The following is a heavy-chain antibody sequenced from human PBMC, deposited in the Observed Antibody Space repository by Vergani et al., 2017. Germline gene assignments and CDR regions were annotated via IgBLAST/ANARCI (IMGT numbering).Heavy chain of an antibody. J-gene: IGHJ4*01. D-gene: IGHD6-25*01. CDR1: GFNFNNFG. CDR2: ISFDGTTK. CDR3: TKGPQQRLNVLDN. V-gene: IGHV3-30*18. Sequence: QLQLVESGGGVVQPGRSLRLSCAASGFNFNNFGIHWVRQAPGKGLECVAVISFDGTTKYYADSVEGRFTISRDNSKKMLYLEMNSLRNDDTALYYCTKGPQQRLNVLDNWGQGTLVTVSS.